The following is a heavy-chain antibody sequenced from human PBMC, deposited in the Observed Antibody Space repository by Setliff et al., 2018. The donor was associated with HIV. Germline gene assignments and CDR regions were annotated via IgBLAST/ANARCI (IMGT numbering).Heavy chain of an antibody. CDR2: FSVPGTT. Sequence: SLTCTVSGGSITSADYYWTWIRQPAGKGLEWIGRFSVPGTTNYGPSFKSRLTIWVDMSKNQFSLKLTSVTAADTAVYYCARRKGGYGLDVWGQGTTVTVSS. D-gene: IGHD3-16*01. CDR1: GGSITSADYY. V-gene: IGHV4-61*02. J-gene: IGHJ6*02. CDR3: ARRKGGYGLDV.